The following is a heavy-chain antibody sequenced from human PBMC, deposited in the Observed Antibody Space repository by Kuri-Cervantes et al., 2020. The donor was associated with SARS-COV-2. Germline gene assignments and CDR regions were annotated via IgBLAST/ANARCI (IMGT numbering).Heavy chain of an antibody. J-gene: IGHJ6*04. Sequence: GGSLRLPCKGSGYSFTSYWIGWVRQMPGKGLEWMGIIYPGDSDTRYSPSFQGQVTISADKSISTAYLQWSSLKASDTAMYYCARLVWYFDEMDVWGKGTTVTVSS. CDR1: GYSFTSYW. CDR3: ARLVWYFDEMDV. D-gene: IGHD3-9*01. CDR2: IYPGDSDT. V-gene: IGHV5-51*01.